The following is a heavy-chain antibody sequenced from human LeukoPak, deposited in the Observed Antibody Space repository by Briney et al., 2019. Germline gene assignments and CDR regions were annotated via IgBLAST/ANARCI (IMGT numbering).Heavy chain of an antibody. CDR3: ARAQGYYYYYYYMDV. J-gene: IGHJ6*03. CDR2: IKSKTDGGTT. Sequence: GGSLRLSCAASGFTFSNAWMSWVRQAPGKGLEWVGRIKSKTDGGTTDYAAPVKGRFTISRDDSKNTLYLQMNSLRAEDTAVYYCARAQGYYYYYYYMDVWGKGTTVTVSS. CDR1: GFTFSNAW. V-gene: IGHV3-15*01.